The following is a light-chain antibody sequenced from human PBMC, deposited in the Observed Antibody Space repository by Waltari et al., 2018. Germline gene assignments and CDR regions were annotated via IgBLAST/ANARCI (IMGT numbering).Light chain of an antibody. CDR2: DID. Sequence: QSVVTQPPSASRAPGQRVTLSCSGSSSNVGSNSIQWYQQLPGTAPKVVMYDIDRRPSGVPDRFSGSRSGTTASLTISGLQSEDEADYYCSVWDDSLSGPVFGGGTKLTVL. CDR1: SSNVGSNS. CDR3: SVWDDSLSGPV. J-gene: IGLJ2*01. V-gene: IGLV1-44*01.